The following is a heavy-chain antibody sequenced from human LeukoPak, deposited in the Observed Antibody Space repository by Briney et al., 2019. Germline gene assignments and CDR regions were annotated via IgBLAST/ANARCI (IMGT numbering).Heavy chain of an antibody. D-gene: IGHD3-10*01. J-gene: IGHJ4*02. V-gene: IGHV3-23*01. CDR2: ISGSGGST. Sequence: QPGGSLRLSCAASGFTFSSYAMSWVRQAPGKGLEWVSAISGSGGSTYYADSVKGRFTISRDSSKNTLYLQMNSLRAEDTAVYYCVRTMVRGVISYYFDYWGQGTLVTVSS. CDR3: VRTMVRGVISYYFDY. CDR1: GFTFSSYA.